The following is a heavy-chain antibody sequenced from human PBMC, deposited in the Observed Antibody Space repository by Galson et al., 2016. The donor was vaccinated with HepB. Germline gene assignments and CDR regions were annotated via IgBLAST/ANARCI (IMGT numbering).Heavy chain of an antibody. D-gene: IGHD5-18*01. CDR3: AKDWADTAMANFNY. CDR1: GLIVSNDY. J-gene: IGHJ4*02. CDR2: LYPGGRI. V-gene: IGHV3-53*01. Sequence: SLRLSCAASGLIVSNDYMNWVRQAPGEGLEWVSVLYPGGRIYYADSVKGRFTISRDNSKSTVDLQMNSLRPEDTAVYYCAKDWADTAMANFNYWGQGTLVTVSS.